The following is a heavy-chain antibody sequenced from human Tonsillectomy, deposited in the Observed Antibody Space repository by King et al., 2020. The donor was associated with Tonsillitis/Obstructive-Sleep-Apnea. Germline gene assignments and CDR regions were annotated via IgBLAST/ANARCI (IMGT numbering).Heavy chain of an antibody. J-gene: IGHJ1*01. V-gene: IGHV3-30*18. D-gene: IGHD6-6*01. CDR2: ISYDGSNK. Sequence: VQLVESGGGVVQPGRALRLSCAASGFTFSSYGMLWVRQAPGKGLEWVAVISYDGSNKYFADSVKGRINISRDNSKNTLYLQMNSLRAEDSAVYYCAKGTSIAARPGYFQHWGQGTLVTVSS. CDR3: AKGTSIAARPGYFQH. CDR1: GFTFSSYG.